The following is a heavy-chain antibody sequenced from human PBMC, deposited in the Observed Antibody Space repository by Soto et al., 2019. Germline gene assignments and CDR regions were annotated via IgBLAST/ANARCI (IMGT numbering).Heavy chain of an antibody. CDR2: IKRKTDGGTV. J-gene: IGHJ4*02. Sequence: GGSLRLPCTASGFTFSDAWMTWVRQAPGKGLEWVGRIKRKTDGGTVDYAAPVKGRFSISRDDSKNTLYLQMNSLKIEETAMYYCTSDLLGVTASSYWGQGSLVTVSS. CDR1: GFTFSDAW. CDR3: TSDLLGVTASSY. V-gene: IGHV3-15*01. D-gene: IGHD1-26*01.